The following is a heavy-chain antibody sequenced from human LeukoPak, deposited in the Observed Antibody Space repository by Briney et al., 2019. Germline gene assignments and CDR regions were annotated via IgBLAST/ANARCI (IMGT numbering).Heavy chain of an antibody. CDR3: ARLTQLAYYFDY. D-gene: IGHD6-13*01. J-gene: IGHJ4*02. Sequence: QVQLQESGPGLVKPSQTLSLTCTVSGGSISSGDYYWSWIRQPPGKGLACVGYIYYSGSTYYNPSLKSRVTISVDTSKNQFSLKLSSVTAADTAVYYCARLTQLAYYFDYWGQGTLVTVSS. V-gene: IGHV4-30-4*08. CDR2: IYYSGST. CDR1: GGSISSGDYY.